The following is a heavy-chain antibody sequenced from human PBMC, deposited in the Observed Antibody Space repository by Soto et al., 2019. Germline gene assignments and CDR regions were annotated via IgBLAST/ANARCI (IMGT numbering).Heavy chain of an antibody. CDR3: ARDSTMIVVVMTIDY. CDR2: ISYDGSNK. CDR1: GFTFSSYA. D-gene: IGHD3-22*01. Sequence: PGGSLRLSCAASGFTFSSYAMHWVRQAPGKGLEWVAVISYDGSNKYYADSVKGRFTISRDNSKNTLYLQMNSLRAEDTAVYYCARDSTMIVVVMTIDYWGQGTLVTVSS. V-gene: IGHV3-30-3*01. J-gene: IGHJ4*02.